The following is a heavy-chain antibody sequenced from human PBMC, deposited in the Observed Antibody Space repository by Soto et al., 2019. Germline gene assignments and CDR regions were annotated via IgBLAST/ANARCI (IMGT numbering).Heavy chain of an antibody. D-gene: IGHD1-26*01. CDR3: ARGRGGTYDAFDI. CDR1: GGSLTTYF. J-gene: IGHJ3*02. V-gene: IGHV4-59*01. CDR2: IFYSGTT. Sequence: PETLSLTCNVSGGSLTTYFWSWIRQPPGKGLEWIGYIFYSGTTNYNPSLKSRVTMSIDTSRNRFALKLTSLTAADSAVYYCARGRGGTYDAFDIWGQGTMVIASS.